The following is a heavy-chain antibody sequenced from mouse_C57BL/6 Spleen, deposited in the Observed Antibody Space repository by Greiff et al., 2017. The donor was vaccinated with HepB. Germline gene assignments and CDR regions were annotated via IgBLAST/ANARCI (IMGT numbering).Heavy chain of an antibody. V-gene: IGHV1-72*01. CDR3: ASGYYSNYVNAMDY. Sequence: VQLQQPGAELVKPGASVKLSCKASGYTFTSYWMHWVKQRPGRGLEWIGRIEPNSGGTKYNEKFKSKATLTVDKPSSTAYMQLSSLTSEDSAVYYCASGYYSNYVNAMDYWGQGTSVTVSS. CDR2: IEPNSGGT. J-gene: IGHJ4*01. CDR1: GYTFTSYW. D-gene: IGHD2-5*01.